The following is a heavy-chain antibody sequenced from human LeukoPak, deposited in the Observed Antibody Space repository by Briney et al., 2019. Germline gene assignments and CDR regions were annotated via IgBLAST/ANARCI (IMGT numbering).Heavy chain of an antibody. J-gene: IGHJ5*02. CDR3: ARDLANYDILTGNFGWFDP. D-gene: IGHD3-9*01. V-gene: IGHV4-30-4*01. Sequence: SETLSLTCTVSGDSISSGDYYWSWIRQPPGKGLGWIGYIYYSGSTSYNPSLKSRVTISVDTSKNQFSLKLSSVTAADTAVYYCARDLANYDILTGNFGWFDPWGQGTLVTVSS. CDR2: IYYSGST. CDR1: GDSISSGDYY.